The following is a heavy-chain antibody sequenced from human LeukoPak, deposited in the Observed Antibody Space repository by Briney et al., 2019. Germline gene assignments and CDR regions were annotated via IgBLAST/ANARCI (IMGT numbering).Heavy chain of an antibody. CDR1: GFTFSSYG. V-gene: IGHV3-30*18. J-gene: IGHJ4*02. D-gene: IGHD2-15*01. CDR2: ISYDGSNK. Sequence: GGSLRLSCAASGFTFSSYGMHWVRQAPGKGLEWVAVISYDGSNKYYEDSVKGRFTISRDNSKNTLYLQMNSLRAEDTAVYYCAKAPNYCSGGSCYSGFDYWGQGTLVTVSS. CDR3: AKAPNYCSGGSCYSGFDY.